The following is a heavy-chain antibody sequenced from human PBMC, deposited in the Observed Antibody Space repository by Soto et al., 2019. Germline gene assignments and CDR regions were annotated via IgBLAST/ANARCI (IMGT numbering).Heavy chain of an antibody. D-gene: IGHD6-19*01. CDR2: VTSNGRGT. V-gene: IGHV3-43*01. CDR3: VKEASSGWPTFDS. CDR1: GFTFDDYS. J-gene: IGHJ4*02. Sequence: PGGSLRLSCAASGFTFDDYSMHWVRPAPGKGLEWVSVVTSNGRGTSYLDSVKGRFTISRDNSKNSPYLQMNSLTTEDTAFYYCVKEASSGWPTFDSWGQGTLVTVSS.